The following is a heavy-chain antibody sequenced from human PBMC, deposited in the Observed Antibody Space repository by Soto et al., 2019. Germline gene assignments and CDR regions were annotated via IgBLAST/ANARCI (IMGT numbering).Heavy chain of an antibody. Sequence: SVKVSCKASGGTFSSYAISWVRQAPGQGLEWMGGIIPIFGTANYAQKFQGRVTITADKCTSTAYMELSSLRAGDTAVYYCACHGGPGYSSGWSAFDIWGPGTMVTVSS. CDR2: IIPIFGTA. D-gene: IGHD6-19*01. CDR3: ACHGGPGYSSGWSAFDI. V-gene: IGHV1-69*06. J-gene: IGHJ3*02. CDR1: GGTFSSYA.